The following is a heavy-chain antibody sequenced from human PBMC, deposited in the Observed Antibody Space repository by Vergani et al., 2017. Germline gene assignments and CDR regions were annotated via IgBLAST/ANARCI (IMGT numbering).Heavy chain of an antibody. J-gene: IGHJ3*02. V-gene: IGHV4-34*01. Sequence: QVQLQQWGAGLLKPSETLSLTCAVYGGSFSGYYWSWIRQPPGKGLEWIGEINHSGSTNYNPSLKSRVTISVDTSKNQFSLKLSSVPAADTAVYYCARAPDCSSTSCYLGSSSLAFDIWGQGTMVTVSS. CDR2: INHSGST. CDR3: ARAPDCSSTSCYLGSSSLAFDI. CDR1: GGSFSGYY. D-gene: IGHD2-2*01.